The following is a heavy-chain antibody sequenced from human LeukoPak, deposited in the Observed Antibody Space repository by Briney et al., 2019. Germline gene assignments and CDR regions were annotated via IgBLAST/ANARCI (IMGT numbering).Heavy chain of an antibody. D-gene: IGHD6-6*01. J-gene: IGHJ6*03. V-gene: IGHV4-59*01. Sequence: PSETLSLTCTVSGGSISSYYWSWIRQPPGKGLEWIGYIYYSGSTNYNPSLKSRVTISVDTSKNQFSLKLSSVTAADTAVYYWARGKPYSSSYPYYYYMDVWGKGTTVTVSS. CDR2: IYYSGST. CDR1: GGSISSYY. CDR3: ARGKPYSSSYPYYYYMDV.